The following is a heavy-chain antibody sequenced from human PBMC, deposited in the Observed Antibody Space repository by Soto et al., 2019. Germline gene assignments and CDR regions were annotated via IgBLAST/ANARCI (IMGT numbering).Heavy chain of an antibody. J-gene: IGHJ6*02. D-gene: IGHD3-10*01. Sequence: SQTLSLTCAISGDSVSSNSAARNWIRQSPSRGLEWLGRTYYRSKWNNDYALSVKRRITINPDTPKNQVSPHLYSVTSGDTAVYYCKGITSFRGMDVWGQGTPVTVSS. CDR1: GDSVSSNSAA. CDR2: TYYRSKWNN. V-gene: IGHV6-1*01. CDR3: KGITSFRGMDV.